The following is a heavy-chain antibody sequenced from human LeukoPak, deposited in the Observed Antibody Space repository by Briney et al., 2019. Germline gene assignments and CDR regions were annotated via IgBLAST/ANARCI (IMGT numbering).Heavy chain of an antibody. CDR2: IYHSGST. J-gene: IGHJ3*02. CDR3: ARVRSGSSRGAFDI. Sequence: SETLSLTCTVSGGSISSGGYYWSWIRQPPGKGLEWIGYIYHSGSTYYNPSLKSRVTISVDRSKNQFSLKLSSVTAADTAVYYCARVRSGSSRGAFDIWGQGTMVTVSS. D-gene: IGHD1-26*01. V-gene: IGHV4-30-2*01. CDR1: GGSISSGGYY.